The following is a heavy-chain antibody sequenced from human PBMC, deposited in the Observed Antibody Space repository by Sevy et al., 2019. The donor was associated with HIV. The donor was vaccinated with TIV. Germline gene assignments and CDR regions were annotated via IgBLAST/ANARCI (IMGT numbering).Heavy chain of an antibody. CDR3: ARDLAARDQYYYYGMDV. D-gene: IGHD6-6*01. J-gene: IGHJ6*02. V-gene: IGHV3-33*01. Sequence: GGSLRLSCAASGFTFSSYGMHWVRQAPGKGLEWVAVIWYDGSNKYYADSVKGRFTISRDNSKNTLYLQMHSLRAEDTAVYYCARDLAARDQYYYYGMDVWGQGTTVTVSS. CDR1: GFTFSSYG. CDR2: IWYDGSNK.